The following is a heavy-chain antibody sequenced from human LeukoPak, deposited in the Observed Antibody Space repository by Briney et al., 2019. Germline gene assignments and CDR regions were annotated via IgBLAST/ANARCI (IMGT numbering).Heavy chain of an antibody. V-gene: IGHV4-59*08. J-gene: IGHJ4*02. CDR3: ARHGWFGELLSFDY. CDR2: IYYSGST. Sequence: PSETLSLTCTVSGGSISSYYWSWIRQPPGKGLEWIGYIYYSGSTNYNPSLKSRVTISVDTSKNQFSLKLSSVTAADTAVYYCARHGWFGELLSFDYWGQGTLVTVSS. D-gene: IGHD3-10*01. CDR1: GGSISSYY.